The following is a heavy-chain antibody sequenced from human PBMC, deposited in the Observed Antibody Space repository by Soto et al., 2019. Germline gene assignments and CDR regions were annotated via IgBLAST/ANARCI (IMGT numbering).Heavy chain of an antibody. Sequence: PGGSLRLSCAASGFTFSSYAMSWVRQAPGKGLEWVSAISSSGDNTNYADSVKGRFTISRDNAKNTLYLQMNSLRAEDTAVYYCARANYDFWSGYLAAIDVWAQRTKVTVSS. V-gene: IGHV3-23*01. CDR2: ISSSGDNT. D-gene: IGHD3-3*01. CDR3: ARANYDFWSGYLAAIDV. J-gene: IGHJ6*02. CDR1: GFTFSSYA.